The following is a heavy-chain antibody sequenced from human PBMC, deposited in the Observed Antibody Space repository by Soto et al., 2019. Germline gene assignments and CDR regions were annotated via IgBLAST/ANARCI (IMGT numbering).Heavy chain of an antibody. CDR3: AKHIAASVAFDI. CDR2: ISGSGGST. D-gene: IGHD6-13*01. J-gene: IGHJ3*02. Sequence: EVQLLESGGGLVQPGGSLRLSCAASGFTFSSYAMSWVRQAPGKGLEWVSAISGSGGSTYYADSVKGRFTISRDNSKNTLYLQMNSLSAEDTAVYYCAKHIAASVAFDIWGQGTMVTVSS. V-gene: IGHV3-23*01. CDR1: GFTFSSYA.